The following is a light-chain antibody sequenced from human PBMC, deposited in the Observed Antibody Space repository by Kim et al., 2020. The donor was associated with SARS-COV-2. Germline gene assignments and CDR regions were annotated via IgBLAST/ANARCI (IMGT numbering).Light chain of an antibody. V-gene: IGKV4-1*01. Sequence: TINCKSRQSVLHPSNSRNYLAWYQQKPGQSPKLLFYWASTRESGVPDRFSGSGSGTDFTLTISNVQAGDVAVYYCHQYYITPPWTFGQGTKVDIK. J-gene: IGKJ1*01. CDR3: HQYYITPPWT. CDR2: WAS. CDR1: QSVLHPSNSRNY.